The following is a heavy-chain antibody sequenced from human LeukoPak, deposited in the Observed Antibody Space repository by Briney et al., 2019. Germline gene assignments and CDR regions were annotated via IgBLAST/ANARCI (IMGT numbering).Heavy chain of an antibody. Sequence: PGRSLRLSCAASGFTFSNAWMSWVRQAPGKGLEWVGRIKSKTDGGTTDYAAPVKGRFTISRDDSKTTLYLQMNSLKTEDTAVYYCTTDSVSGSGTFDYWGQGTVVTVSS. CDR1: GFTFSNAW. CDR3: TTDSVSGSGTFDY. D-gene: IGHD3-10*01. J-gene: IGHJ4*02. V-gene: IGHV3-15*01. CDR2: IKSKTDGGTT.